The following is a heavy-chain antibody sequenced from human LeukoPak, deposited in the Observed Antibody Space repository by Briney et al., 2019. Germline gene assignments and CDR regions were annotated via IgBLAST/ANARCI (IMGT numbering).Heavy chain of an antibody. D-gene: IGHD4-23*01. Sequence: PGRSLRLSCAASGFTFSSYWMHWVRQAPGKGLVWVSRLNSDGSSTTYADSVKGRFTISRDNAKNTLYLQMNSLRAEDTAVYYCARVSDYGGNSLGYWGQGTLVTVSS. CDR3: ARVSDYGGNSLGY. CDR1: GFTFSSYW. J-gene: IGHJ4*02. V-gene: IGHV3-74*01. CDR2: LNSDGSST.